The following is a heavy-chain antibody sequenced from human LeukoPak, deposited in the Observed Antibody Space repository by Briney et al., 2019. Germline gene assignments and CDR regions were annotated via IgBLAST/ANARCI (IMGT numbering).Heavy chain of an antibody. CDR2: ISSDGSDK. CDR1: GFTFSRFP. J-gene: IGHJ5*02. CDR3: AKDLCGSCYNWFDP. Sequence: GGSLRLSCAASGFTFSRFPMHWVRQAPGKGLEWVALISSDGSDKKYADSVKGRFTISRDNSKNTLYLQMNSLRAEDTAVYYCAKDLCGSCYNWFDPWGQGTLVTVSS. D-gene: IGHD2-15*01. V-gene: IGHV3-30-3*01.